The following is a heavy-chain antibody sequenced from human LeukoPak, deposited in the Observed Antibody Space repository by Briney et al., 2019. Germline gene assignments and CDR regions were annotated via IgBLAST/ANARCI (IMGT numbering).Heavy chain of an antibody. V-gene: IGHV1-24*01. CDR2: FDPEDGET. J-gene: IGHJ6*03. CDR3: ATDLPRLTSSKNMDV. CDR1: GYTFTAYY. Sequence: ASVKVSCKASGYTFTAYYMHWVRQAPGKGLEWMGGFDPEDGETIYAQKFQGRVTMTEDTSTDTAYMELSSLRSEDTAVYYCATDLPRLTSSKNMDVWGKGTTVTISS.